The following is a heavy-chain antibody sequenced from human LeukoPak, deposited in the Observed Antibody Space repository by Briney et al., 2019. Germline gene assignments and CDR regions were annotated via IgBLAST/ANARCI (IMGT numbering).Heavy chain of an antibody. D-gene: IGHD3-10*01. CDR1: GYTFTSYY. V-gene: IGHV1-46*01. CDR2: INPSGGST. CDR3: ARDRPRVRGVIRYYYMDV. J-gene: IGHJ6*03. Sequence: ASVEVSCKASGYTFTSYYMHWVRQAPGQGLEWMGIINPSGGSTSYAQKFQGRVTMTRDTSTSTVYMELSSLRSEDTAVYYCARDRPRVRGVIRYYYMDVWGKGTTVTISS.